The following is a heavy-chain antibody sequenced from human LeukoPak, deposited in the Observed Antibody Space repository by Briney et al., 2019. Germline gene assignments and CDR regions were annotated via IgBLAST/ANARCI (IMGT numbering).Heavy chain of an antibody. CDR3: AKAVTIVVPDNWFDP. Sequence: ETLSLTCTVSGGSISSSSYYWGWIRQPPGKGLEWVSAISGSGGSTYYADSVKGRFTISRDNSKNTLYLQMNSLRAEDTAVYYCAKAVTIVVPDNWFDPWGQGTLVTVSS. CDR1: GGSISSSSYY. J-gene: IGHJ5*02. CDR2: ISGSGGST. V-gene: IGHV3-23*01. D-gene: IGHD2-2*01.